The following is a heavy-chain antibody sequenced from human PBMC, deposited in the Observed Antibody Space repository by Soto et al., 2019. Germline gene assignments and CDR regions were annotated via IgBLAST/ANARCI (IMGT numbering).Heavy chain of an antibody. CDR2: MNPNSGNT. Sequence: QVQLVQSGAEVKKPGASVKVSCKASVYTFNTFDINWVRQATGQGLAWMGRMNPNSGNTGYAQKFQGRVTMTRNTSISTAYMELSSLRSEDTAVYYCARATNSDAFDIWGRGTMVTVSS. V-gene: IGHV1-8*01. CDR3: ARATNSDAFDI. D-gene: IGHD2-8*01. CDR1: VYTFNTFD. J-gene: IGHJ3*02.